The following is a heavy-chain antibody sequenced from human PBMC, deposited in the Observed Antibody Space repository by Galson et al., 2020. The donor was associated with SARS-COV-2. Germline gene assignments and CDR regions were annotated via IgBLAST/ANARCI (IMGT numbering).Heavy chain of an antibody. D-gene: IGHD1-1*01. CDR2: IYYSGTT. Sequence: SETLSLTCTVSGGSISSYYWSWIRQPPGKGLEWIGYIYYSGTTNYNPSLKSRVTITVDTSKNQFSLKLSSVTAADTAVYYCTRGRNTWTYDYWGRGTLVTVSS. V-gene: IGHV4-59*01. CDR1: GGSISSYY. CDR3: TRGRNTWTYDY. J-gene: IGHJ4*01.